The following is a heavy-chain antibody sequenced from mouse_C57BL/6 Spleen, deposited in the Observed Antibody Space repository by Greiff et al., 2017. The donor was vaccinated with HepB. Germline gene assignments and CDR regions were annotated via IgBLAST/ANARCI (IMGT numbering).Heavy chain of an antibody. Sequence: QVQLKQSGAELVKPGASVKVSCKASGYTFTSYWMHWVKQRPGQGLEWIGRIHPSDSDTNYNQKFKGKATLTVDKSSSTAYMQLSSLTSEDSAVYYCAIKHYYGSSYAMDYWGQGTSVTVSS. CDR3: AIKHYYGSSYAMDY. CDR2: IHPSDSDT. CDR1: GYTFTSYW. D-gene: IGHD1-1*01. J-gene: IGHJ4*01. V-gene: IGHV1-74*01.